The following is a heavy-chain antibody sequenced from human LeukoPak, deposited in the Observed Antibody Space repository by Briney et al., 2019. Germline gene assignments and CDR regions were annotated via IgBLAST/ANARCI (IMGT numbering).Heavy chain of an antibody. Sequence: GGSLRLSCAASGFIFSDSAMHWVRRAPGQGLEWVTGINWNNDGIVYAASVKGRFTVSRDNAKNTLYLQMNGLRPEDTAFYYCARDDYNTLGYNFHHWGQGTLVTVSS. CDR1: GFIFSDSA. CDR2: INWNNDGI. V-gene: IGHV3-9*01. J-gene: IGHJ1*01. D-gene: IGHD1-1*01. CDR3: ARDDYNTLGYNFHH.